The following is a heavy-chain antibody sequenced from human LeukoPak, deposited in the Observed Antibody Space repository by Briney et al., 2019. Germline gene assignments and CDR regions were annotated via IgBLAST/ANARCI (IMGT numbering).Heavy chain of an antibody. V-gene: IGHV3-74*01. J-gene: IGHJ3*02. CDR2: INTDGSST. CDR1: GFTFSSYW. D-gene: IGHD3-10*01. CDR3: AKNYYGSGSYYNAGAFDI. Sequence: GGSLRLSCAASGFTFSSYWMHWVRQAPGKGLVWVSRINTDGSSTSYADSVKGRFTISRDNAKNTRYLQMNSLRAEDTAVYYCAKNYYGSGSYYNAGAFDIWGQGTMVTVSS.